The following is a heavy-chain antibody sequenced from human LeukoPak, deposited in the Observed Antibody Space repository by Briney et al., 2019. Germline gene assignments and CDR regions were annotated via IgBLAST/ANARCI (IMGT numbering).Heavy chain of an antibody. V-gene: IGHV4-39*01. Sequence: PSETLSLTCTVSGGSISSSSYYWGWIRQPPGKGLEWIGSIYYSGSTYYNPSLKSRVTISVDTSKNQFSLKLSSVTAADTAVYYCARLAYYYDYYVDYWGQGTLVTVSS. CDR3: ARLAYYYDYYVDY. D-gene: IGHD3-22*01. CDR2: IYYSGST. CDR1: GGSISSSSYY. J-gene: IGHJ4*02.